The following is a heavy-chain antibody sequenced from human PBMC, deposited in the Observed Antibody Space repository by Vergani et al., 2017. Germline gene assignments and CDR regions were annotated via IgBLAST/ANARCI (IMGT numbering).Heavy chain of an antibody. Sequence: VQLQQWGAGLLKPSETLSLTCAVYGGSFSGYYWSWIRQPPGKGLEWVSTINTNGDYTRYGDSVKGRFTISRDNSKSTLYLQMNSLRAEDAAIYYCAKGGWNYWFDSWGQGTLVIVSS. CDR1: GGSFSGYY. V-gene: IGHV3-23*01. CDR2: INTNGDYT. CDR3: AKGGWNYWFDS. J-gene: IGHJ5*01. D-gene: IGHD1-1*01.